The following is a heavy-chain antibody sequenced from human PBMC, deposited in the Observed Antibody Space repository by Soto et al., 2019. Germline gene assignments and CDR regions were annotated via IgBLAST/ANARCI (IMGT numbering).Heavy chain of an antibody. D-gene: IGHD3-22*01. Sequence: GSLRLSCAASGFTFSIYWMSWVRQAPAKGLEWVSNIKQDGSEKYYVDAVKGRFTISRDNAKNSLYLQMNSLRAEDTAVYYCARDELRITMIVGDAFDIWGQGTMVTVSS. CDR2: IKQDGSEK. CDR1: GFTFSIYW. CDR3: ARDELRITMIVGDAFDI. J-gene: IGHJ3*02. V-gene: IGHV3-7*03.